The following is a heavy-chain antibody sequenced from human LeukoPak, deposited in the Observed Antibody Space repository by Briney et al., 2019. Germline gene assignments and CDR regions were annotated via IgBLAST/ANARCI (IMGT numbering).Heavy chain of an antibody. V-gene: IGHV4-59*01. J-gene: IGHJ5*02. D-gene: IGHD2-15*01. CDR3: ARGGCSGGSCYGDWFDP. CDR1: GGSISNYY. CDR2: MYYSGST. Sequence: SETLSLTCTVSGGSISNYYWSWIRQPPGKGLEWIGYMYYSGSTNYNPSLKSRVTISVDTSKNQLSLRLNSVTAADTAVYYCARGGCSGGSCYGDWFDPWGQGTLVTVSS.